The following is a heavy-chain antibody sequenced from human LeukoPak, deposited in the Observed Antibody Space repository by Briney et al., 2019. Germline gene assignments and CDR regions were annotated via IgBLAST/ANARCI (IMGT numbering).Heavy chain of an antibody. J-gene: IGHJ4*02. CDR1: VFTFSSYA. D-gene: IGHD3-3*01. V-gene: IGHV3-23*01. CDR3: AKGRRFWELPTSFNY. Sequence: GGSLILSCAGSVFTFSSYAMSWVRQAPGKGLEWVSAISGSGGSTYYADSVKGRFTSSRDNSKNTLYPQMNSLRAEDTAVYYCAKGRRFWELPTSFNYWGQGTLVTPSS. CDR2: ISGSGGST.